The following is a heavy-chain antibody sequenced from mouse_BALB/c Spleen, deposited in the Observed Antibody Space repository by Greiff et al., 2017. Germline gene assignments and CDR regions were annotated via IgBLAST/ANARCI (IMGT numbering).Heavy chain of an antibody. J-gene: IGHJ2*01. CDR1: GYTFTSYW. Sequence: VQLVESGAELARPGASVKLSCKASGYTFTSYWMQWVKQRPGQGLEWIGAIYPGDGDTRYTQKFKGKATLTADKSSSTAYMQLSSLASEDSAVYYCHYYGSSLDYWGQGTTLTVSS. CDR3: HYYGSSLDY. V-gene: IGHV1-87*01. CDR2: IYPGDGDT. D-gene: IGHD1-1*01.